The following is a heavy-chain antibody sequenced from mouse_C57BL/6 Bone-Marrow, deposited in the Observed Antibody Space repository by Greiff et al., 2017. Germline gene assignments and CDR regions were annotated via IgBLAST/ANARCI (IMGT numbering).Heavy chain of an antibody. J-gene: IGHJ2*01. D-gene: IGHD1-1*01. CDR1: GFTFTDYY. CDR2: IRNKANGYTT. V-gene: IGHV7-3*01. Sequence: EVMLVESGGGLVQPGGSLSLSCAASGFTFTDYYMSWVRQPPGKALEWLGFIRNKANGYTTEYSASVKGRFTISRDNSQSILYLQMNALRAEDSATYYCARGGSSCCDYWGQGTTLTVSS. CDR3: ARGGSSCCDY.